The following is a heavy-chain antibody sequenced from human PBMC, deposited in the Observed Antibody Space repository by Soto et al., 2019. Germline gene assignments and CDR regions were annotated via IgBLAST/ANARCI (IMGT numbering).Heavy chain of an antibody. Sequence: RGSLRLSCAASGFTVSSNYMSWVRQAPGKGLEWVSVIYSGGSTYYADSVKGRFTISRDNSKNTLYLQMNSLRAEDTAVDYCGRAISGYDFLPPIVCWRQGTLVTVSS. D-gene: IGHD5-12*01. CDR3: GRAISGYDFLPPIVC. CDR2: IYSGGST. CDR1: GFTVSSNY. V-gene: IGHV3-66*01. J-gene: IGHJ4*02.